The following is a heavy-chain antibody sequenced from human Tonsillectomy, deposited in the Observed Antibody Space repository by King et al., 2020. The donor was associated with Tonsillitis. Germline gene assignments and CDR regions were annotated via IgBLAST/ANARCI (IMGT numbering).Heavy chain of an antibody. V-gene: IGHV3-23*05. CDR3: AKVGFGDLDY. Sequence: VQLVESGGGLVQPGGSLRLSCAASGFSFSSYAMTWVRQATGKGLEWVAVIISSGINTYYADSVKGRFTISRDNSKNTLYLQMNSLTAEDTAVYYCAKVGFGDLDYWGQGTLVTVSS. J-gene: IGHJ4*02. CDR1: GFSFSSYA. CDR2: IISSGINT. D-gene: IGHD3-10*01.